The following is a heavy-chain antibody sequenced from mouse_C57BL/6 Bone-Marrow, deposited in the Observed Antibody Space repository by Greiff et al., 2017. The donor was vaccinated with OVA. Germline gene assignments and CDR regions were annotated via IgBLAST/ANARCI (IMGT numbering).Heavy chain of an antibody. CDR1: GYTFTSYW. V-gene: IGHV1-55*01. J-gene: IGHJ3*01. CDR3: ASPSLRYPAWLAY. CDR2: IYPGSGST. Sequence: QVQLKQPGAELVKPGASVKMSCKASGYTFTSYWITWVKQRPGQGLEWIGDIYPGSGSTNYNEKFKSKATLTVDTSSSTAYMQLSSLTSEDSAVYYCASPSLRYPAWLAYWGQGTLVTVSA. D-gene: IGHD1-1*01.